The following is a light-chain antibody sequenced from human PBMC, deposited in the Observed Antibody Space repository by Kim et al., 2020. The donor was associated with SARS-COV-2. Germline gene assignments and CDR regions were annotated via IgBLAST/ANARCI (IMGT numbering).Light chain of an antibody. CDR3: QQYHDWPPT. V-gene: IGKV3-15*01. Sequence: VCPGERATRACRASPNINSHLAWYQQKPGQAPRLLIYESSTRATALPARFSGSESGTEFTLTISSLQSEDFAVYYCQQYHDWPPTFGQGTKVDIK. J-gene: IGKJ1*01. CDR2: ESS. CDR1: PNINSH.